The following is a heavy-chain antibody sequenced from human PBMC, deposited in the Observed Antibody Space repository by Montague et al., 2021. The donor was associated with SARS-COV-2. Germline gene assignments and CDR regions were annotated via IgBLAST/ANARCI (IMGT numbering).Heavy chain of an antibody. CDR1: GGSISSGSYY. Sequence: TLSLTCTVSGGSISSGSYYWSWIRQPAGKGLEWIGRISIRGSTNYNPSLKSRVTISVDTSKNQFSLKLRSVTAADTAVYYCARDIAVAGLFDYWGQGTLVTVSS. CDR3: ARDIAVAGLFDY. J-gene: IGHJ4*02. CDR2: ISIRGST. V-gene: IGHV4-61*02. D-gene: IGHD6-19*01.